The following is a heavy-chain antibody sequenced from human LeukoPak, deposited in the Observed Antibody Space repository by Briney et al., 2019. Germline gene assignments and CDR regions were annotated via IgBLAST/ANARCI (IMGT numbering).Heavy chain of an antibody. J-gene: IGHJ6*03. CDR1: GASISTYY. V-gene: IGHV4-59*08. CDR2: IYFTGST. Sequence: PSETLSLTCTVSGASISTYYWSWIRQPPGKGLEWLGYIYFTGSTNYNPSLKSRVTISVDTSKNQFSLKLSSVTAADTAVYYCARVANPARTSYYMDVWGKGTTVTVSS. CDR3: ARVANPARTSYYMDV.